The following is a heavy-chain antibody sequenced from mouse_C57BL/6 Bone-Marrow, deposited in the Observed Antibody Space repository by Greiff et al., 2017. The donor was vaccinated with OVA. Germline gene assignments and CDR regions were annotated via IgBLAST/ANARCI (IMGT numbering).Heavy chain of an antibody. D-gene: IGHD1-1*01. CDR1: GYTFTSYW. V-gene: IGHV1-50*01. CDR2: IDPSDSYT. J-gene: IGHJ2*01. Sequence: QVQLKESGAELVKPGASVKLSCKASGYTFTSYWMQWVKQRPGQGLEWIGEIDPSDSYTNYNQKFKGKATLTVDTSSSTAYMQLSSLTSEDSAVYYCARYYYGSSDYWGQGTTLTVSS. CDR3: ARYYYGSSDY.